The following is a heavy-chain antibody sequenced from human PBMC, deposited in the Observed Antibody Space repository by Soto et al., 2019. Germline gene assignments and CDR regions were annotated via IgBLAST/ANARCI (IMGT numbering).Heavy chain of an antibody. CDR2: ISYDGSNK. CDR1: GFTFSSYT. CDR3: AREWQDSSGWYFDY. Sequence: SGGSLRLSCAASGFTFSSYTMHWVRQAPGKGLEWVAVISYDGSNKYYADSVKGRFTISRDISKNTLYLQINSLRAEDTALYYCAREWQDSSGWYFDYWGQGT. V-gene: IGHV3-30-3*01. D-gene: IGHD6-19*01. J-gene: IGHJ4*02.